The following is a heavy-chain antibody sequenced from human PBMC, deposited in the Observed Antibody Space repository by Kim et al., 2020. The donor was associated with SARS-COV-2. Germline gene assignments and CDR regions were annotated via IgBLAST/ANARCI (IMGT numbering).Heavy chain of an antibody. CDR3: AKGDSSSWYFVDY. D-gene: IGHD6-13*01. Sequence: YADCVKGRLTISRDNAKNSMYLQMNSQRAEDTALYYCAKGDSSSWYFVDYWGQGTLVTVSS. J-gene: IGHJ4*02. V-gene: IGHV3-9*01.